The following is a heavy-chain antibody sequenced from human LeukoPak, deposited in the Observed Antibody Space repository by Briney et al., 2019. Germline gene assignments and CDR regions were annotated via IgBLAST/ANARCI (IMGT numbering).Heavy chain of an antibody. CDR2: ISYDGSNK. Sequence: PGGSLRLSCAASGFTFSSYAMHWVRQAPGKGLEWVAVISYDGSNKYYADSVKGRFTISRDNSKNTLYLQMNSLRAEDTAVYYCARGFGRESYSSSWYWGQGTLVTVSS. D-gene: IGHD6-13*01. CDR3: ARGFGRESYSSSWY. J-gene: IGHJ4*02. V-gene: IGHV3-30-3*01. CDR1: GFTFSSYA.